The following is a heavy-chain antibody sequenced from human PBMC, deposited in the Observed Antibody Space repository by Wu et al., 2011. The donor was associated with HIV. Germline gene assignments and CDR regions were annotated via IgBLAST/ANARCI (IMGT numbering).Heavy chain of an antibody. D-gene: IGHD3-22*01. Sequence: FTNHWIAWCARCPEKDLEWMGTIYPKDSDTRYSPSFQGQVTFSADKSLSMAYLQWNRVKASDTAMYYCAIEGSRGYADWGQGTLVTVSS. J-gene: IGHJ4*02. CDR1: FTNHW. CDR2: IYPKDSDT. CDR3: AIEGSRGYAD. V-gene: IGHV5-51*01.